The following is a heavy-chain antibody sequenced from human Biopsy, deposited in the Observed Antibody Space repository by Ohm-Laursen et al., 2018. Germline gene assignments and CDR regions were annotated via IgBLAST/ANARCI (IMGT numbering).Heavy chain of an antibody. CDR2: IYHSGIT. D-gene: IGHD1-1*01. CDR3: ARVEGEQLINSGMDV. J-gene: IGHJ6*02. V-gene: IGHV4-31*02. CDR1: GGAISTDGYY. Sequence: TLSLTCTVSGGAISTDGYYWSWIRQHPGKGLEWIAYIYHSGITFSNPSLGSRITISVNTSANRFSLSLTSVTAADTAAYYCARVEGEQLINSGMDVWGQGTTVTVSS.